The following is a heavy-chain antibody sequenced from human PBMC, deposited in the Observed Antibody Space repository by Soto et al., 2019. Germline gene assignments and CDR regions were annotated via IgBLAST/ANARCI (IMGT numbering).Heavy chain of an antibody. CDR3: ATNYGLVAFDI. CDR1: GGSISSYY. V-gene: IGHV4-59*01. CDR2: IYYSGST. D-gene: IGHD4-17*01. J-gene: IGHJ3*02. Sequence: PSETLSLTCTVSGGSISSYYWSWIRQPPGKGLEWIGYIYYSGSTNYNPSLKSRVTISVDTSKNQFSLKLSSVTAADTAVYYCATNYGLVAFDIWGQGTMVTVS.